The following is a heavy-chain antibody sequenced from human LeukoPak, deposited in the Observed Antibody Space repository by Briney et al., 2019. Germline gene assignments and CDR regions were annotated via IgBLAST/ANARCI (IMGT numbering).Heavy chain of an antibody. D-gene: IGHD3-16*02. CDR1: GYTFTGYY. CDR2: INPNSGGT. CDR3: ARLYDYVWGSYRYTGAFDY. Sequence: ASVTVSCKASGYTFTGYYMHWVRQAPGQGLEWMGWINPNSGGTNYAQKFQGRVTMTRDTSISTAYMELSRLRSDDTAVYYCARLYDYVWGSYRYTGAFDYWGQGTLVTVSS. V-gene: IGHV1-2*02. J-gene: IGHJ4*02.